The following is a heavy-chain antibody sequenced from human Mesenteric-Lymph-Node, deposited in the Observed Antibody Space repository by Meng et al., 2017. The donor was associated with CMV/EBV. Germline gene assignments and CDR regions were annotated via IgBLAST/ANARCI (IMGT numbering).Heavy chain of an antibody. J-gene: IGHJ6*02. CDR1: GFTFDDYG. CDR2: INWNGGST. Sequence: GESLKISCAASGFTFDDYGMSWVRQAPGKGLEWVSGINWNGGSTGYADSVKGRFTISRDNAKNSLYLQMNSLRAEDTALYYCASERTITIFSSGYGMGVWGQGTTVTVSS. D-gene: IGHD3-3*01. CDR3: ASERTITIFSSGYGMGV. V-gene: IGHV3-20*04.